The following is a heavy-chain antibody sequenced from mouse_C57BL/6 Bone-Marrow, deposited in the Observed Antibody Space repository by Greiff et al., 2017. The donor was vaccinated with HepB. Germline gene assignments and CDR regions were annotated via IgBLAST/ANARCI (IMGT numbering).Heavy chain of an antibody. V-gene: IGHV1-26*01. CDR1: GYTFTDYY. Sequence: VQLQQSGPELVKPGASVKISCKASGYTFTDYYMNWVKQSHGKSLEWIGDINPNNGGTSYNQKFKGKATLTVDKSSSTAYMELRSLTSEDSAVYYCARLGYSNSWYFDVWGTGTTVTVSS. CDR2: INPNNGGT. J-gene: IGHJ1*03. CDR3: ARLGYSNSWYFDV. D-gene: IGHD2-5*01.